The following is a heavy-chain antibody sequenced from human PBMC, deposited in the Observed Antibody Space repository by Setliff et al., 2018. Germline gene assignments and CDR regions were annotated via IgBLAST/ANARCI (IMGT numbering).Heavy chain of an antibody. CDR1: GGSISSGSYY. CDR3: ARMSGFQYIDV. J-gene: IGHJ6*03. D-gene: IGHD3-3*01. V-gene: IGHV4-61*09. CDR2: IYTSGST. Sequence: SETLSLTCTVSGGSISSGSYYWSWIRQPAGKGLEWIGHIYTSGSTNYNPSLKSRVTISLDTSKNQFSLSLTSVTAADTAVYYCARMSGFQYIDVWGKGTTVTVSS.